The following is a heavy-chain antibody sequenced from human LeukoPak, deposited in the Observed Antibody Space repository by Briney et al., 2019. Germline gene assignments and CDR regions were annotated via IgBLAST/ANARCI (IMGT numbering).Heavy chain of an antibody. Sequence: GGSLRLSCAASGFTFSSYAMSWVRQAPGKGLEWVAVISYDGSNKYYADSVKGRFTISRDNSKNTLYLQMNSLRAEDTALYYCAARSGISPYYIDYWGQGTLVTVSS. D-gene: IGHD1-26*01. CDR1: GFTFSSYA. J-gene: IGHJ4*02. CDR2: ISYDGSNK. V-gene: IGHV3-30*03. CDR3: AARSGISPYYIDY.